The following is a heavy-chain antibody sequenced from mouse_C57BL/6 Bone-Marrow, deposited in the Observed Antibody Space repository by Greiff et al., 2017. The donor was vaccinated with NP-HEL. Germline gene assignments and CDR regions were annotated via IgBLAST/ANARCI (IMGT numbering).Heavy chain of an antibody. V-gene: IGHV1-50*01. CDR1: GYTFTSYW. Sequence: QVQLKQPGAELVKPGASVKLSCKASGYTFTSYWMQWVKQRPGQGLEWIGEIDPSDSYTNYNQKFKGKATLTVDTSSSTAYMQLSSLTSEDSAVYYCARHYGSSYSYWGQGTTLTVSS. CDR3: ARHYGSSYSY. CDR2: IDPSDSYT. D-gene: IGHD1-1*01. J-gene: IGHJ2*01.